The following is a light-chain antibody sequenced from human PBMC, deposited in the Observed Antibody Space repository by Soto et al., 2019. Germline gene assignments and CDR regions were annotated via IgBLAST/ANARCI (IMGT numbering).Light chain of an antibody. V-gene: IGLV1-40*01. CDR2: GNS. Sequence: QSVLTQPPSVSGAPGQRVTISCTGSSSNIGAGYDVHWYQQLPGTAPKLLIYGNSNRPSGVPDRFSGSKSGTSASLAITGLQAEDEADYYCQSYDSSLSGVVLADGPSSPS. CDR3: QSYDSSLSGVV. J-gene: IGLJ2*01. CDR1: SSNIGAGYD.